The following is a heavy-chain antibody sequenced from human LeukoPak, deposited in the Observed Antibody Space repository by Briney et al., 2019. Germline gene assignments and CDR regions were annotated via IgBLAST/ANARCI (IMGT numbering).Heavy chain of an antibody. V-gene: IGHV3-30*04. CDR3: ASQSDSYGLPSDH. CDR1: GFTVSNNY. Sequence: GESLRLSCAASGFTVSNNYMSWVRQAPGKGLQWVAVISFDGSDKYYRDSVKGRFTISRDNSRNTVYLQIDSVRIEDTAIYYCASQSDSYGLPSDHWGQGTLVSVSS. CDR2: ISFDGSDK. D-gene: IGHD5-18*01. J-gene: IGHJ4*02.